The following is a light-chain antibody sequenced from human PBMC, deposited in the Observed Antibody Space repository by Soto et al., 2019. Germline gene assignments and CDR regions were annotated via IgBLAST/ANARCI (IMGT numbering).Light chain of an antibody. Sequence: DIQMTQSPSILSASVGDRVTITCRASQSISTSLAWYQQKPGKAPNLLISKASNLETGVPSRISGSGSGTEFTLTISILQTDDFATYYCQQYGSYSLTFGGGTKVDIK. V-gene: IGKV1-5*03. CDR3: QQYGSYSLT. CDR2: KAS. CDR1: QSISTS. J-gene: IGKJ4*01.